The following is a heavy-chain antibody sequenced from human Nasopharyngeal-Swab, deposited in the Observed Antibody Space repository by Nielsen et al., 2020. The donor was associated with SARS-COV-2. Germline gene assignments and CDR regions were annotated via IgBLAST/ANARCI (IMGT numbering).Heavy chain of an antibody. V-gene: IGHV3-30-3*01. J-gene: IGHJ6*02. CDR2: ISYDGSNK. Sequence: SCAASGFTFSSYAMHWVRQAPGKGLEWVAVISYDGSNKYYADSVKGRFTISRDNSKNTLYLQMNSLRAEDTAVYYCARDLWPAFIASHGMDVWGQGTTVTVSS. CDR1: GFTFSSYA. D-gene: IGHD6-6*01. CDR3: ARDLWPAFIASHGMDV.